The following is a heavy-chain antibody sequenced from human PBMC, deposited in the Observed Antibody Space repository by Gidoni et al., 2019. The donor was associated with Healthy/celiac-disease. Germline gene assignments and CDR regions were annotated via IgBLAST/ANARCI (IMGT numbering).Heavy chain of an antibody. CDR2: ISSSSSYI. V-gene: IGHV3-21*01. CDR3: AREQKIAFDI. Sequence: EVQLVESGGGLVKPGGSLRLSGAAAGFTFSSYSMNWVRQAPGKGLEWVSSISSSSSYIYYADSVKGRFTISRDNAKNSLYLQMNSLRAEDTAVYYCAREQKIAFDIWGQGTMVTVSS. CDR1: GFTFSSYS. J-gene: IGHJ3*02.